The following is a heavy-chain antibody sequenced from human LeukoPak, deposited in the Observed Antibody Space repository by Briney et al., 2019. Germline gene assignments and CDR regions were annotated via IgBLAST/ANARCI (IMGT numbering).Heavy chain of an antibody. CDR2: ISSNGDNT. D-gene: IGHD2-2*02. CDR1: GFTFSTYV. Sequence: GGSLRLSCSVSGFTFSTYVMHWVRQAPGKGLEYVSAISSNGDNTYYADSVKGRFTISRDNSKNTLYLQMNSLRAEDTAVYYCAKDFVVVPAAIRASYYYYYGMDVWGQGTTVTVSS. V-gene: IGHV3-64*04. J-gene: IGHJ6*02. CDR3: AKDFVVVPAAIRASYYYYYGMDV.